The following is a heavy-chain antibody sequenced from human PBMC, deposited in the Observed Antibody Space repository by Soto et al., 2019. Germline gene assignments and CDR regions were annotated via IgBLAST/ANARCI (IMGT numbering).Heavy chain of an antibody. J-gene: IGHJ5*02. Sequence: GGSLRLSCAASGFTFSSYGMHWVRQAPGKGLEWVAVIWYDGSNKYYADSVKGRFTISRDNSENTLYLQMNSLRAEDQAVYYCARAVAYCNSTSCYNHGTAGYNWFDPWGQGTLVTVSS. D-gene: IGHD2-2*02. CDR3: ARAVAYCNSTSCYNHGTAGYNWFDP. V-gene: IGHV3-33*01. CDR1: GFTFSSYG. CDR2: IWYDGSNK.